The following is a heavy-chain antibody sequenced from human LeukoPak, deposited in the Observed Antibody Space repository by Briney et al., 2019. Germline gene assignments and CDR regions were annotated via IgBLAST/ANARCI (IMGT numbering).Heavy chain of an antibody. D-gene: IGHD3-22*01. V-gene: IGHV3-23*01. CDR3: AKVSAYYYDSSGRDY. J-gene: IGHJ4*02. CDR1: GFTFNTYA. CDR2: ISGSGGST. Sequence: GGSLRLSCAASGFTFNTYAMTWVRQAPGKGLEWVSAISGSGGSTYYADSVKGRFTISRDNSKSTLYLQMNSLRAEDTAVYYCAKVSAYYYDSSGRDYWGQGTLVTVSS.